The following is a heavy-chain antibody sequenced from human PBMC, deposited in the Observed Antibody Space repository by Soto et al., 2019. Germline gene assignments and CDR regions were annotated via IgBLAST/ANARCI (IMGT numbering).Heavy chain of an antibody. CDR2: IYYSGST. CDR3: ARDRERVRGVIMYYYMDV. Sequence: SETLSLTCTVSGGSISSGGYYWSWIRQHPGKGLEWIGYIYYSGSTYYNPSLKSRVTISVDTSKNQFSLKLGSVTAADTAVYYCARDRERVRGVIMYYYMDVWGKGTTVTVSS. J-gene: IGHJ6*03. D-gene: IGHD3-10*01. CDR1: GGSISSGGYY. V-gene: IGHV4-31*03.